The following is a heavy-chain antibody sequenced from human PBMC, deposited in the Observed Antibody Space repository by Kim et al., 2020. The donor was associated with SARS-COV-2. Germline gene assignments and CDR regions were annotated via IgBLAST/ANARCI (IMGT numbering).Heavy chain of an antibody. CDR2: MNPNSGNT. J-gene: IGHJ4*02. CDR3: ARGLRRRGGVVIVRYYFDY. V-gene: IGHV1-8*01. D-gene: IGHD3-3*01. Sequence: ASVKVSCKASGYTFTSYDINWVRQATGQGLEWMGWMNPNSGNTGYAQKFQGRVTMTRNTSISTAYMELSSLRSEDTAVYYCARGLRRRGGVVIVRYYFDYWGQGTLVTVSS. CDR1: GYTFTSYD.